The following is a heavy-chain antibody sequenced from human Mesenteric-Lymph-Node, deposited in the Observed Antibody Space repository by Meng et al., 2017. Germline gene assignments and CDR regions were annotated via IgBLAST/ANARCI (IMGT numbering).Heavy chain of an antibody. D-gene: IGHD3-22*01. CDR3: ATEGVVVITRGIDY. CDR1: GFTFSNYA. Sequence: GGSLRLSCAASGFTFSNYAMHWVRQAPGKGLEWVALISFDGSDKFYADSVKGRFIISRDNSKNTLYLQMNSLRAEDTAVYYCATEGVVVITRGIDYWGQGTLVTVSS. V-gene: IGHV3-30*01. CDR2: ISFDGSDK. J-gene: IGHJ4*02.